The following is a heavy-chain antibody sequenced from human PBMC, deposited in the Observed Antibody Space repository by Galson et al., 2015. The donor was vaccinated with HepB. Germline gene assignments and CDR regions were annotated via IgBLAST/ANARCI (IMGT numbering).Heavy chain of an antibody. Sequence: SLRLSCAASGFTFSNYRMNWVRQAPGKGLDWVASITSDSTYIYYVESLEGRFTISRDNAKNSLSLHMSSLRADYTAVYYCARETITNYAMDVWGQGTTVTVSS. CDR1: GFTFSNYR. D-gene: IGHD5-12*01. J-gene: IGHJ6*02. CDR2: ITSDSTYI. V-gene: IGHV3-21*01. CDR3: ARETITNYAMDV.